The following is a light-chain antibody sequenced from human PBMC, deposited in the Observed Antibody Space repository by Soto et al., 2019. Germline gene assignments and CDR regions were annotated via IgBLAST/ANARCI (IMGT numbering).Light chain of an antibody. J-gene: IGKJ1*01. CDR3: QQYDTYPWT. CDR1: QRISSW. V-gene: IGKV1-5*03. CDR2: KAS. Sequence: DIQMTQSPSTLSASVGDRVTITCRASQRISSWLAWYQQKPGKAPNLLIYKASNLESGVPSRFSGGGSGTEFTLTISSLQPDDFATYYCQQYDTYPWTFGQGTKVEI.